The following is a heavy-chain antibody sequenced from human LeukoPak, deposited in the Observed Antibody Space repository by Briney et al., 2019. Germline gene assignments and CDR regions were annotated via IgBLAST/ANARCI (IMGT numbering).Heavy chain of an antibody. J-gene: IGHJ6*03. CDR3: ARDRAGSGYYYYYMDV. CDR1: GFTFGSYE. V-gene: IGHV3-48*03. D-gene: IGHD3-22*01. Sequence: GGSLRLSCAASGFTFGSYEMNWVRQAPGKGLEWVSYISSSGSTIYYADSVKGRITISRDNAKNSLYLQMNSLRAEDTAVYYCARDRAGSGYYYYYMDVWGKGTTVTVSS. CDR2: ISSSGSTI.